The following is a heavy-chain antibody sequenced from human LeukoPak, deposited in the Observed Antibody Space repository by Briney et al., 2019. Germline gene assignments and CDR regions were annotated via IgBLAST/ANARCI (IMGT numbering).Heavy chain of an antibody. CDR1: GGSFSGYY. J-gene: IGHJ4*02. CDR2: INHSGST. D-gene: IGHD3-9*01. CDR3: ARPDILTGYYFDY. Sequence: SETLSLTCAVYGGSFSGYYWSWIRQPPGEGLEWIGEINHSGSTNYNPSLKSRVTISVDTSKNQFSLKLSSVTAADTAVYYCARPDILTGYYFDYWGQGTLVTVSS. V-gene: IGHV4-34*01.